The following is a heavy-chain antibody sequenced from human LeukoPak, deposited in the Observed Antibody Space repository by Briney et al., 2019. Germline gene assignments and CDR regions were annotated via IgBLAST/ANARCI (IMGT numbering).Heavy chain of an antibody. CDR1: GFTFSSYW. J-gene: IGHJ4*02. Sequence: GGSLRLSCAASGFTFSSYWMSWVRQAPGKGLEWVANIKQDGSEKYYVDSVKGRFTISRDNSKNTLYLQMNSLRAEDTAIYYCARDERLLSFLKWGQGTLVTVSS. CDR2: IKQDGSEK. D-gene: IGHD3-3*01. CDR3: ARDERLLSFLK. V-gene: IGHV3-7*03.